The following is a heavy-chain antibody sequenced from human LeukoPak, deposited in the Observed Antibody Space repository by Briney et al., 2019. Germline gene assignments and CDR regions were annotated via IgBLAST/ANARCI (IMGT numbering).Heavy chain of an antibody. CDR1: GFTFSGYA. CDR2: ISGSGGST. CDR3: AKDRAGYSSSWSYWFDP. J-gene: IGHJ5*02. D-gene: IGHD6-13*01. Sequence: GGSLRLSCAASGFTFSGYAMSWVRQAPGKGLEWVSAISGSGGSTYYADSVKGRFTISRDNSKNTLYLQMNSLRAEDTAVYYCAKDRAGYSSSWSYWFDPWGQGTLVTVSS. V-gene: IGHV3-23*01.